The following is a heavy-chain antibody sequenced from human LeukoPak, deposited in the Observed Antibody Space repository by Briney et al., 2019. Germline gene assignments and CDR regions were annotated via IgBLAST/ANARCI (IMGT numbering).Heavy chain of an antibody. J-gene: IGHJ4*02. CDR3: STRELSPPGA. V-gene: IGHV1-2*02. D-gene: IGHD1-1*01. Sequence: AASVKVSCKASGYTFTDSYMHWVRQAPGQGLEWMGWINHKSGGTNYAQKFQDRVTMTRDTSITTAYMELSSLIYDDTAVYYCSTRELSPPGAWGQGTLVTVSS. CDR1: GYTFTDSY. CDR2: INHKSGGT.